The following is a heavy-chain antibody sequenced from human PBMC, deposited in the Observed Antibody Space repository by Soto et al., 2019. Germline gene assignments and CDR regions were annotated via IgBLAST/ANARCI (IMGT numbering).Heavy chain of an antibody. CDR2: LYSGGSA. CDR3: AKEASCGGDCFVDY. Sequence: VGSLRLSCAASGFIVSDSYMSWVRQAPGKGLEWVSVLYSGGSAFYADSVEGRFTISRDNSKNTLFLQMNSLRAEDTAVYYCAKEASCGGDCFVDYWGQGTLVTVSS. CDR1: GFIVSDSY. J-gene: IGHJ4*02. V-gene: IGHV3-53*01. D-gene: IGHD2-21*02.